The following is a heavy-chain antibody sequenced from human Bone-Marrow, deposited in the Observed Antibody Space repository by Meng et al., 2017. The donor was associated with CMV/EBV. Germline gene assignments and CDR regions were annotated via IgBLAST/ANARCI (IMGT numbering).Heavy chain of an antibody. CDR1: GGTFNSYA. CDR2: IIPIFGTA. V-gene: IGHV1-69*05. D-gene: IGHD3-9*01. J-gene: IGHJ4*02. Sequence: SVKVSCKASGGTFNSYAISWVRQAPGQGLEWMGGIIPIFGTANYAQKFQGRVTMTRNTSISTAYMELSSLRSEDTAVYYCARVARRFTIFYPYWGQGTLVTVSS. CDR3: ARVARRFTIFYPY.